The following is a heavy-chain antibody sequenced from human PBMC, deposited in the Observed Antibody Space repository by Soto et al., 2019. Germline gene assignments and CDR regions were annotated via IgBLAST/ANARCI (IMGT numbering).Heavy chain of an antibody. CDR2: IIPIFATA. CDR1: GGTFSKYA. D-gene: IGHD3-16*01. J-gene: IGHJ6*02. V-gene: IGHV1-69*01. Sequence: QVQLVQSGAEVKRPRSSVKVSCKSSGGTFSKYAITWVRQAPGQGLEWMGGIIPIFATAKYAQKFQGRVSITADESTSTAHMELSSLRSEDTAVYYCARGETYLGVCGQGTTVTVSS. CDR3: ARGETYLGV.